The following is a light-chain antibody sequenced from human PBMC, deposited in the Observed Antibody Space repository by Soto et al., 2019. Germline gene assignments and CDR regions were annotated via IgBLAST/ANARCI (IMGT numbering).Light chain of an antibody. V-gene: IGKV1-5*03. J-gene: IGKJ1*01. CDR2: KAS. CDR3: QRYNSYSEA. Sequence: DIQMSQSPATLSGSVGDRVTITCRASQTISSWLAWYQQKPGKAPMLLIYKASTLKSGVPSRFSGSGSGTELTLTISSLQPDDFATYYCQRYNSYSEAFGQGTKVDIK. CDR1: QTISSW.